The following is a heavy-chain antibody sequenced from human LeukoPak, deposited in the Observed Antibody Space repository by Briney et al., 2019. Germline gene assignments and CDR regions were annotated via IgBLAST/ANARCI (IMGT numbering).Heavy chain of an antibody. Sequence: GGSLRLSCAASGFIFTRDSMNWVRQAPGKGLEWVAYINGGGSPIYYADSVRGRFTISRDNADNSLYLHMNSLRAEDTAVYYCARAISDYGGNLRAFDIWGQGTMVTVSS. D-gene: IGHD4-23*01. CDR2: INGGGSPI. CDR1: GFIFTRDS. J-gene: IGHJ3*02. V-gene: IGHV3-48*01. CDR3: ARAISDYGGNLRAFDI.